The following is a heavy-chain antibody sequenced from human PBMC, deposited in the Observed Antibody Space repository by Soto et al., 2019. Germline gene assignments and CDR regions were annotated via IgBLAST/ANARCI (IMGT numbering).Heavy chain of an antibody. V-gene: IGHV4-39*01. CDR3: ARLTGMTTAPGY. CDR2: MHESGDT. Sequence: SETLSLTCRFSGGFISSSSYYWDWIRQPPGKGLEWIASMHESGDTHYNPSLKSRVTISVDTSKNQFSLKMSYVTAADTAVYYCARLTGMTTAPGYWGQGTLVTVSS. J-gene: IGHJ4*02. D-gene: IGHD4-17*01. CDR1: GGFISSSSYY.